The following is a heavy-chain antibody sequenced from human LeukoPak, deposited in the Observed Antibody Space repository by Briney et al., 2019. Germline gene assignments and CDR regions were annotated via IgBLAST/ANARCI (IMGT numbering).Heavy chain of an antibody. D-gene: IGHD3-10*01. Sequence: GGSLRLSCSASGFAFNSYWMSWVRQAPGKWLEWVANIKQDGSEIYPVDSVKGRFTISRDNAQKSLYLQMSSLRAEDTAIYYCARGGAPGFYFDNWGQGTLVTVSS. CDR2: IKQDGSEI. CDR1: GFAFNSYW. J-gene: IGHJ4*02. V-gene: IGHV3-7*01. CDR3: ARGGAPGFYFDN.